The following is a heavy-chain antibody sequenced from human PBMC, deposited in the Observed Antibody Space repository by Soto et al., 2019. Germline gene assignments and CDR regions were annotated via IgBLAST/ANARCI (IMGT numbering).Heavy chain of an antibody. CDR3: ARDDFTKDYYYYGMDV. V-gene: IGHV3-30-3*01. J-gene: IGHJ6*02. CDR2: ISYDGSNK. CDR1: GFTFSSYA. Sequence: GGSLRLSCAASGFTFSSYAMHWVRQAPGKGLEWVAVISYDGSNKYYADSVKGRFTISRDNSKNTLYLQMNSLRAEDTAVYYCARDDFTKDYYYYGMDVWGQGTTVTVSS. D-gene: IGHD3-3*01.